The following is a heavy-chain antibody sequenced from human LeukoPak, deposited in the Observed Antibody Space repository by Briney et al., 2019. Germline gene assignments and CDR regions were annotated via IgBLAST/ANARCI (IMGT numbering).Heavy chain of an antibody. CDR1: GFTFSNYW. J-gene: IGHJ4*02. V-gene: IGHV3-7*01. CDR3: TRDFGSNVVVTAIVD. D-gene: IGHD2-21*02. Sequence: GGSLRLSCAASGFTFSNYWMSWVRQAPGKGLEWVANIKPDGSGKYYVDSVKGRFTISRDNAKNSLYLQMNSLRAEDTATYYCTRDFGSNVVVTAIVDWGQGTLVTVSS. CDR2: IKPDGSGK.